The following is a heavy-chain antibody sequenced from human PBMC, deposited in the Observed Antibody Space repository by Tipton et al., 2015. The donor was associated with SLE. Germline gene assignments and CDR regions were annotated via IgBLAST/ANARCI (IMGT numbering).Heavy chain of an antibody. V-gene: IGHV4-39*01. Sequence: TLSLTCTVSGGSISSSYYWGWIRQSPGKGLEWIGSIFYTGSTYNNPSLNSRVAISVDTSKNQFSLKLSSVTAADTAVYYCARHVTQWLARGPIDPWGQGILVTVSS. D-gene: IGHD6-19*01. CDR1: GGSISSSYY. J-gene: IGHJ5*02. CDR2: IFYTGST. CDR3: ARHVTQWLARGPIDP.